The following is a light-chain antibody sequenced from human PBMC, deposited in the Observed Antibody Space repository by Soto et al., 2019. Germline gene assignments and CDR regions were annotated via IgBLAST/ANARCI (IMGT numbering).Light chain of an antibody. Sequence: EIVLTESPATLSLSPGERATLSCGASQSISTYLAWYQRKPGHSPRLLIYDASSRATGIPARFSGSGSGTDFTLTISRLEPEDFAVYYCQQYNNWPLTFGQGTRLEIK. J-gene: IGKJ5*01. CDR1: QSISTY. CDR2: DAS. CDR3: QQYNNWPLT. V-gene: IGKV3-11*01.